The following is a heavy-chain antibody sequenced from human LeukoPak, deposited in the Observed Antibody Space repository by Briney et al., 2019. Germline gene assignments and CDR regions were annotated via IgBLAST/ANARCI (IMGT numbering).Heavy chain of an antibody. CDR2: IWYDGIDK. D-gene: IGHD3-22*01. Sequence: GGSLRLSCAASGFTFTSYGMHWVRQAPGKGLEWVAVIWYDGIDKYYADSVKGRFTISRDNSKNTLYLQMNSLRAEDTAVYYCARDDDRPDNGLDYWGQGTLVTVSS. CDR3: ARDDDRPDNGLDY. V-gene: IGHV3-33*01. J-gene: IGHJ4*02. CDR1: GFTFTSYG.